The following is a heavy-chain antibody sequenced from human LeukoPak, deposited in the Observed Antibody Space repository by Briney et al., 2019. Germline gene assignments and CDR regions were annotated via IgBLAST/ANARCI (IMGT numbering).Heavy chain of an antibody. CDR1: GFTFSGSA. Sequence: GGSLRLSCAASGFTFSGSAMHWVRQASGRGWEWVGRIRSKASSYATAYSASEEGRFTICRDDSKNTAYLQMNSLKTEDTAVYYCTRHAGYCSGGSCQHYYYYYYMDVWGKGTTVTVSS. D-gene: IGHD2-15*01. J-gene: IGHJ6*03. CDR2: IRSKASSYAT. CDR3: TRHAGYCSGGSCQHYYYYYYMDV. V-gene: IGHV3-73*01.